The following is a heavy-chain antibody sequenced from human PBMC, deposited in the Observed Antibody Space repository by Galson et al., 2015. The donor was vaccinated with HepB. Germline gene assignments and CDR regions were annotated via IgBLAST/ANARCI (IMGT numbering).Heavy chain of an antibody. Sequence: SLRLSCAASGFTFSSYGMHWVRQAPGKGLEWVAVISYDGSNKYYADSVKGRFTISRDNSKNTLYLQMNSLRAEDTAVYYCAKDGYSSSSLANWGQGTLVTVSS. V-gene: IGHV3-30*18. CDR2: ISYDGSNK. CDR1: GFTFSSYG. CDR3: AKDGYSSSSLAN. D-gene: IGHD6-6*01. J-gene: IGHJ4*02.